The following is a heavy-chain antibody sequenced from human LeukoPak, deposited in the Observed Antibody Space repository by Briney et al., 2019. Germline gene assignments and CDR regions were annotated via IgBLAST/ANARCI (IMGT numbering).Heavy chain of an antibody. CDR2: TSSSDAGT. V-gene: IGHV3-23*01. CDR3: TKAPIVSCSGAFCYPFDS. CDR1: GFPLSSHA. D-gene: IGHD2-15*01. J-gene: IGHJ4*02. Sequence: PGGSLRLSCAASGFPLSSHAMSWDRQAPGKGLEWVSATSSSDAGTYYADSVKGRFTISRDNSKNTLFLQMNSLRAEDTAIYYCTKAPIVSCSGAFCYPFDSWGQGTLVTVSS.